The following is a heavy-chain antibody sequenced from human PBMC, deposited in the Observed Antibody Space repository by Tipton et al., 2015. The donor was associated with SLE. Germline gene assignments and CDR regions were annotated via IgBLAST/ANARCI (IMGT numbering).Heavy chain of an antibody. CDR2: ISSSSSYI. Sequence: SLRLSCAASGFTFSSYSMNWVRQAPGKGLEWVSSISSSSSYIYYADSVKGRFTISRDNAKNSLYLQMNSLRAEDTAVYYCARFDIGGWDGFDYWGQGTLVTVSS. CDR3: ARFDIGGWDGFDY. V-gene: IGHV3-21*01. CDR1: GFTFSSYS. J-gene: IGHJ4*02. D-gene: IGHD3-10*01.